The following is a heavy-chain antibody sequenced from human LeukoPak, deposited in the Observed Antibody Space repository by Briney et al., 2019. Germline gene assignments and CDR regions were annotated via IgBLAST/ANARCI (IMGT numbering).Heavy chain of an antibody. J-gene: IGHJ4*02. CDR3: AREHPVAARLLGY. Sequence: ASVKVSCKASGYTFTGYYMHWVRQAPGQGLDWMGWISAYSGNTNYAQKLQGRVTMTTDTSTSTAYMELRSLRSDDTAVYYCAREHPVAARLLGYWGQGTLVTVSS. D-gene: IGHD6-6*01. CDR1: GYTFTGYY. CDR2: ISAYSGNT. V-gene: IGHV1-18*04.